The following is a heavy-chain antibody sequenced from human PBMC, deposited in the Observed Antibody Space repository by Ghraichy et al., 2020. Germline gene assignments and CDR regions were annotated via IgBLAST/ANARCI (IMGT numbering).Heavy chain of an antibody. CDR2: IYHTGST. CDR1: GGSIISSHR. D-gene: IGHD3-10*01. V-gene: IGHV4-4*02. CDR3: ARTSYFGSAFDP. Sequence: SETLSLTCVVSGGSIISSHRWSWVRQSPGKGLEWIAEIYHTGSTNYNPSLKSRVAISVETSKNQFSLNLSSVTAADTAVYYCARTSYFGSAFDPWGQGTLVTVSS. J-gene: IGHJ5*02.